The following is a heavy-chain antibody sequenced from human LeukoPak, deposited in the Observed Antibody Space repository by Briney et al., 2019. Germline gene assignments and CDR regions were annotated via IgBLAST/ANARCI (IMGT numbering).Heavy chain of an antibody. CDR3: ARDTVTNAFDI. V-gene: IGHV4-34*01. CDR2: INHSGST. CDR1: GGSFSGYY. J-gene: IGHJ3*02. D-gene: IGHD4-17*01. Sequence: PSETLSLTCAVYGGSFSGYYWSWIRQPPGKGLEWIGEINHSGSTNYNPSLKSRVTIPVDTSKNQFSLKLSSVTAADTAVYYCARDTVTNAFDIWGQGTMVTVSS.